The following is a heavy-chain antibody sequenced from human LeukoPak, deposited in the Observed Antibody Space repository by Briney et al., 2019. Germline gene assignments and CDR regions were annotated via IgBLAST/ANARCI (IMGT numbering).Heavy chain of an antibody. CDR1: GYTFISFG. V-gene: IGHV1-18*01. Sequence: ASVKVSCKASGYTFISFGISWVRQAPRQGLEWMGWISAYNGNTKYAQKLQGRVTMTTDTSTSTAYMELRSLRSDDTAVYYCARCIAARLHYYYGMDVWGQGTTVTVSS. J-gene: IGHJ6*02. D-gene: IGHD6-6*01. CDR3: ARCIAARLHYYYGMDV. CDR2: ISAYNGNT.